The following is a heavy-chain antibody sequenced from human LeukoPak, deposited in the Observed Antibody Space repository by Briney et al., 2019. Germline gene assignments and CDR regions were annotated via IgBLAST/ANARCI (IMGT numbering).Heavy chain of an antibody. J-gene: IGHJ4*02. Sequence: ASVKVSCKSSGYTFIRYGFSWVRQAPGQGLEWMGWISAYNGNTNYAQELQGRVTMTTDTSTSTAYMELRSLRSDDTAVYYCARHHSIAVADDYWGQGTLVTVSS. CDR3: ARHHSIAVADDY. CDR2: ISAYNGNT. V-gene: IGHV1-18*01. D-gene: IGHD6-19*01. CDR1: GYTFIRYG.